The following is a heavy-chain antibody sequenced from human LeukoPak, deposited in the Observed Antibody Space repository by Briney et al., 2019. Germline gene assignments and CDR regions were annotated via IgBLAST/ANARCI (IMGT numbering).Heavy chain of an antibody. Sequence: ASVTVSCKASVCTFSSYAISWVRQAPGQGLGWMVGIVPIFCTANYAQKFQGSVTITEDESTSTVYMELSRLRSEDTAVYYCARDKGEYYYDSSGYRDAFDIWGQGTMVTVSS. CDR2: IVPIFCTA. CDR3: ARDKGEYYYDSSGYRDAFDI. V-gene: IGHV1-69*01. J-gene: IGHJ3*02. CDR1: VCTFSSYA. D-gene: IGHD3-22*01.